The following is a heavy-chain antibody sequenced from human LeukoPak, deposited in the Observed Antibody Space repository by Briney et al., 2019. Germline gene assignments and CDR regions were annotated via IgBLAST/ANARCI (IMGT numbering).Heavy chain of an antibody. J-gene: IGHJ4*02. CDR3: ARDPAYYDILTGYSRNFDY. D-gene: IGHD3-9*01. CDR1: GYTFTSYG. CDR2: ISAYNGNT. V-gene: IGHV1-18*01. Sequence: GASVKVSCKASGYTFTSYGISWVRQAPGQGLEWMGWISAYNGNTNYAQKLQGRVTMTTDTSTSTAYMELRSLRSDDTAVYYCARDPAYYDILTGYSRNFDYWGQGTLVTVFS.